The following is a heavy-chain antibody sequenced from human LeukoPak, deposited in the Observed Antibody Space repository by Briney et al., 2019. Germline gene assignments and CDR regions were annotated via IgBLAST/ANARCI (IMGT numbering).Heavy chain of an antibody. D-gene: IGHD2-8*01. CDR1: GFTFDDYA. CDR3: AKDPDCTSGICYTFFDY. J-gene: IGHJ4*02. Sequence: GGSLRLSCAASGFTFDDYAMHWVRQAPGKGLEWVSGISWNSGSIGYADSVKGRFTISRDNAKNSLYLQMNSLRAEDTAVYYCAKDPDCTSGICYTFFDYWGQGTLVTVFS. V-gene: IGHV3-9*01. CDR2: ISWNSGSI.